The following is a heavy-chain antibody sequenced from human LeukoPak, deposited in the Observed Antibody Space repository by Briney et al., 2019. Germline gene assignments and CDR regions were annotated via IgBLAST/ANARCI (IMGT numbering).Heavy chain of an antibody. CDR1: GFTFDDYA. V-gene: IGHV3-9*01. CDR2: ISWNSGSI. J-gene: IGHJ6*02. CDR3: ARRAEFGEFLWYGMDV. D-gene: IGHD3-10*01. Sequence: PGGSLRLSCAASGFTFDDYAMHWVRQAPGKGLEWVSGISWNSGSIGYADSVKGRFTISRDNAKNSLYLQMSSLRAEDTAVYYCARRAEFGEFLWYGMDVWGQGTTVTVSS.